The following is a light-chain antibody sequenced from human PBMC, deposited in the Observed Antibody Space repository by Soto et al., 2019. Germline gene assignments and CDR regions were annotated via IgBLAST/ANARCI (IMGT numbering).Light chain of an antibody. Sequence: DIQMTQSPSSLSASAGDRVAITCRARHDIGIDLRWYQQNPGQAPKSLIFAAFNLESGVPSRFRGSGSGTAFSLTIDSLKVEDFATYYCLAHNALPLTFGGGTKVEIK. CDR1: HDIGID. J-gene: IGKJ4*02. CDR3: LAHNALPLT. CDR2: AAF. V-gene: IGKV1-17*01.